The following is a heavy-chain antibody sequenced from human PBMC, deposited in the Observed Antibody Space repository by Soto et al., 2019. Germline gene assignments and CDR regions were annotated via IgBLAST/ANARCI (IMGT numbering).Heavy chain of an antibody. J-gene: IGHJ5*02. CDR2: MNPNSGNT. V-gene: IGHV1-8*01. CDR1: GYTFTSYD. Sequence: VASVKVSCKASGYTFTSYDINWVRQATGQGLEWMGWMNPNSGNTGYAQKFQGRVTMTRNTSISTAYMELSSLRSEDTAVYYCARGSYDILTGYENWFDPWGQGTLVTVSS. CDR3: ARGSYDILTGYENWFDP. D-gene: IGHD3-9*01.